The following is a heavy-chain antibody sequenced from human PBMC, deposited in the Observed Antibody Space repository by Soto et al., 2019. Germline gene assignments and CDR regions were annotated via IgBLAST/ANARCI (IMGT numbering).Heavy chain of an antibody. CDR3: AKDYGDYLGWYFDL. Sequence: EVQLLESGGGLVQPGRSLRLSCAASGFTFDDYAMHWVRQAPGKGLEWVSGISWNSGSIGYADSVKGRFTISRDNAKNSLYLQMNSLRAEDTALYYCAKDYGDYLGWYFDLWGRGTLVTVSS. J-gene: IGHJ2*01. CDR2: ISWNSGSI. V-gene: IGHV3-9*01. D-gene: IGHD4-17*01. CDR1: GFTFDDYA.